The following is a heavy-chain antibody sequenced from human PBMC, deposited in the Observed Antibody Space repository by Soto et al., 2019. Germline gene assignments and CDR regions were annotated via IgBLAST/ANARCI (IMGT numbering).Heavy chain of an antibody. CDR2: ISYSGTT. J-gene: IGHJ4*02. CDR3: ARHAGGVSQIDY. V-gene: IGHV4-39*01. Sequence: PSETLSLTCTVSGGSISSHGYYWGWIRQPPGKGLEWIGTISYSGTTFYNPSLKSRVTISVDTSKNQLSLKLSSVTAADPAVYYCARHAGGVSQIDYWGQGTLVTVSS. D-gene: IGHD1-26*01. CDR1: GGSISSHGYY.